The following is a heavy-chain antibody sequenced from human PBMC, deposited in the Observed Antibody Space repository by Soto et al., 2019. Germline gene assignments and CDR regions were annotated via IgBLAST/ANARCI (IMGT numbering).Heavy chain of an antibody. D-gene: IGHD2-15*01. V-gene: IGHV3-30*18. CDR3: AKDFARGWRVVAATPSQRIGPWFDP. Sequence: PGGSLRLSCAASGFTFSSYGMHWVRQAPGKGLEWVAVISYDGSNKYYADSVKGRFTISRDNSKNTLYLQMNSLRAEDTAVYYCAKDFARGWRVVAATPSQRIGPWFDPWGQGTLVTVSS. CDR1: GFTFSSYG. CDR2: ISYDGSNK. J-gene: IGHJ5*02.